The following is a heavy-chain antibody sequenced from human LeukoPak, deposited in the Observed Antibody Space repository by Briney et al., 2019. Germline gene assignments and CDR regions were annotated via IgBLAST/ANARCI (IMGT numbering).Heavy chain of an antibody. D-gene: IGHD3-9*01. CDR2: IYPGDSDT. CDR1: GYSFTSYW. CDR3: ARQPTYYDILTGYYYYGMDV. Sequence: GESLKIFCKGSGYSFTSYWIGWVRQMPGKGLEWMGIIYPGDSDTRYSPSFQGQVTISADKSISTAYLQWSSLKASDTAMYYCARQPTYYDILTGYYYYGMDVWGQGTTVTVSS. V-gene: IGHV5-51*01. J-gene: IGHJ6*02.